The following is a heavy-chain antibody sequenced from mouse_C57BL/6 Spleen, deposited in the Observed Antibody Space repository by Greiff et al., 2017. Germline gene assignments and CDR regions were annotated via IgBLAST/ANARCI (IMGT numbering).Heavy chain of an antibody. J-gene: IGHJ1*03. V-gene: IGHV1-26*01. CDR3: ARGYGSSPYWYFDV. CDR2: INPNNGGT. Sequence: VQLQQSGPELVKPGASVKISCKASGYTFTDYYMNWVKQSHGKSLEWIGDINPNNGGTSYNQKFKGKATLTVDKSSSTAYMELRSLTSEDSAVYYCARGYGSSPYWYFDVWGTGTTVTVSS. CDR1: GYTFTDYY. D-gene: IGHD1-1*01.